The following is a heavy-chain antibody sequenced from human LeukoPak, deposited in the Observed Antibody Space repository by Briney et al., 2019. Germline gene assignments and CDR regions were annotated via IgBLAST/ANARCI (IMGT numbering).Heavy chain of an antibody. CDR3: ARSTRIALDY. V-gene: IGHV1-46*01. CDR1: GYSFTSNY. D-gene: IGHD6-13*01. J-gene: IGHJ4*02. Sequence: ASVKVSCKASGYSFTSNYIHWVRQAPGQGLEWMGMIYPRDGSTSYAQKLQGRVTMTTDTSTSTAYMELRSLRSDDTAVYYCARSTRIALDYWGQGTLVTVSS. CDR2: IYPRDGST.